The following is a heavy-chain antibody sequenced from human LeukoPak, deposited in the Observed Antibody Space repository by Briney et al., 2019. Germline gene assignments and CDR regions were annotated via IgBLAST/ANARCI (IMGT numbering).Heavy chain of an antibody. CDR2: ISYDGSNK. CDR1: GFTFSSYG. V-gene: IGHV3-30*18. D-gene: IGHD4-11*01. CDR3: AKDYSNYEFASFGFDY. Sequence: GRSLRLSCAASGFTFSSYGMHWVRQAPGKGLEWVAVISYDGSNKYYADSVKGRFTISRDNSKNTLYLQMNSLRAEDTAVYYCAKDYSNYEFASFGFDYWGQGTLVTVSS. J-gene: IGHJ4*02.